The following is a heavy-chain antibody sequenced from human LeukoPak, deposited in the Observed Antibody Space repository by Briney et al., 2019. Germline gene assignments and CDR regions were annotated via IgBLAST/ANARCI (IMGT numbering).Heavy chain of an antibody. J-gene: IGHJ3*02. D-gene: IGHD3-3*01. CDR3: ARGVNYDFWSGYYNDAFDI. CDR2: ISGSGGST. V-gene: IGHV3-23*01. Sequence: GGSLRLSCAASGFTFSSYAMSWVRQAPGKGLEWVSAISGSGGSTYYADSVKGRFTISRDNSKNTLYLQMNSLRAEDTAVYYCARGVNYDFWSGYYNDAFDIWGQGTMVTVSS. CDR1: GFTFSSYA.